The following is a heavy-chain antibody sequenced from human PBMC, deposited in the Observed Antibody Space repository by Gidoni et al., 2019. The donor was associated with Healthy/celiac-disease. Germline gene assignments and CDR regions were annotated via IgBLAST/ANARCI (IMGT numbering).Heavy chain of an antibody. CDR3: ALPREMATDFDAFDI. V-gene: IGHV1-2*02. Sequence: QVQLVQSGAEVKKPGASVKVSCKASGYTFTGYYMHWVRQAPGQGLEWMGWINPNSGGTNYAQKFQGRVTMTRDTSISTAYMELSRLRSDDTAVYYCALPREMATDFDAFDIWGQGTMVTVSS. CDR1: GYTFTGYY. D-gene: IGHD5-12*01. CDR2: INPNSGGT. J-gene: IGHJ3*02.